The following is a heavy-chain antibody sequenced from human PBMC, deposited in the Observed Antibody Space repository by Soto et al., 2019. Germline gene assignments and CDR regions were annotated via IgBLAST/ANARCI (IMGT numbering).Heavy chain of an antibody. CDR2: IYYSGST. J-gene: IGHJ4*02. CDR1: GGSISRYY. V-gene: IGHV4-59*01. D-gene: IGHD6-13*01. Sequence: QVQLQESGPGLVKPSETLSLTCTVSGGSISRYYWSWIRQPPGKGLEWIGYIYYSGSTNYNPSLKSRVTMSVVTSKNQSSLKVSSVTAADTAVYYCARAGLSSSWYFDYRSQGALVTVSS. CDR3: ARAGLSSSWYFDY.